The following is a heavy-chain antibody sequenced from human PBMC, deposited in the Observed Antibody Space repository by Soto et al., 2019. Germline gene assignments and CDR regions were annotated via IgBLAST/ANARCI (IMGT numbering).Heavy chain of an antibody. V-gene: IGHV3-74*03. D-gene: IGHD2-21*02. J-gene: IGHJ4*02. CDR2: ISGDGNIT. Sequence: DVHLVESGGDMVQPGESLRLSCAVSGFIFSTYWMHWVRQIPGQSPFWVSRISGDGNITTYADSVRGRFTISRDNAKNSLYLQMNSLGPGDTAVYYCARDGARDRGDKGFDYWGQGTVVTVSS. CDR3: ARDGARDRGDKGFDY. CDR1: GFIFSTYW.